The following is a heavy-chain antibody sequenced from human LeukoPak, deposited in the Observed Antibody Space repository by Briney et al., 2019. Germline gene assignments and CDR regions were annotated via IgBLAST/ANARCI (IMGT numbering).Heavy chain of an antibody. Sequence: GGSLRLSCAASGFTFSNYGMHWVRQAPGKGLEWVAVIANDGSIIYYADSVKGRFTISRDNSKNTLFLQVSSLRGEDTAVYYCAREDSGYDFEYLGQGTLVTVSS. D-gene: IGHD5-12*01. CDR3: AREDSGYDFEY. CDR2: IANDGSII. J-gene: IGHJ4*02. V-gene: IGHV3-30*03. CDR1: GFTFSNYG.